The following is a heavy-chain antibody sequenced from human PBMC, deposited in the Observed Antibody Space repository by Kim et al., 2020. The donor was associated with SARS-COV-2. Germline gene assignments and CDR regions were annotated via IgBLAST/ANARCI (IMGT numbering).Heavy chain of an antibody. CDR3: ARGRGTSITTDWFDP. J-gene: IGHJ5*02. CDR2: IHSNGNT. D-gene: IGHD3-16*01. V-gene: IGHV4-4*07. Sequence: SETLSLTWTVSGDPINGYYWSWIRQSAGRGLQWIGRIHSNGNTNYNPSLKSRVAMSVDTSKNEVSLKLKSVTAADSALYYCARGRGTSITTDWFDPWGQGTLVTVSS. CDR1: GDPINGYY.